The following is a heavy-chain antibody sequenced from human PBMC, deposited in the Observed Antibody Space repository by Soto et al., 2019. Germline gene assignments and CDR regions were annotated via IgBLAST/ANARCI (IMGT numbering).Heavy chain of an antibody. CDR1: GFTFSSYG. Sequence: QVQLVESGGGVVQPGRSLRLSCAASGFTFSSYGMHWVRQAPGKGLEWVAVIWYDGSNKYYADSVKGRFTISRDNSKNTLYLQMNSLRAEDTAVYYCARDQGRSGAGSSILLDYWGQGTLVTVSS. CDR3: ARDQGRSGAGSSILLDY. J-gene: IGHJ4*02. V-gene: IGHV3-33*01. D-gene: IGHD3-10*01. CDR2: IWYDGSNK.